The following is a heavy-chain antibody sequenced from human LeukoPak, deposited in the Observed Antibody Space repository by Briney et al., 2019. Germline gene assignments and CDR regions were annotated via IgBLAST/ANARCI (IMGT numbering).Heavy chain of an antibody. CDR2: ISSSSSYI. J-gene: IGHJ3*02. D-gene: IGHD6-19*01. CDR1: GFTFSSYS. Sequence: GGSLRLSCAASGFTFSSYSMNWVRQAPGKGLEWVSSISSSSSYIYYADSVKGRFTISRDNAKNSLYLQMNSLRAEDTAVYYCARVKRMGSSGWPRFYDAFDIWGQGTMVTVSS. CDR3: ARVKRMGSSGWPRFYDAFDI. V-gene: IGHV3-21*01.